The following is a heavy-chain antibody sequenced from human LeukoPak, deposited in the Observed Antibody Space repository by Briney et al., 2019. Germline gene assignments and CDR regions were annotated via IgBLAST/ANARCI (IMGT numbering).Heavy chain of an antibody. CDR3: AKETSITGAGDF. J-gene: IGHJ4*02. D-gene: IGHD1-20*01. Sequence: GGSLRLSCAASGFTFSTYGMSWVRQAPGKGLEWVSGLTGSGGSTYYADSVKGRFTISRDNSKNTLYLQMHSLRAEDTAVYYCAKETSITGAGDFWGQGALVTVSS. V-gene: IGHV3-23*01. CDR2: LTGSGGST. CDR1: GFTFSTYG.